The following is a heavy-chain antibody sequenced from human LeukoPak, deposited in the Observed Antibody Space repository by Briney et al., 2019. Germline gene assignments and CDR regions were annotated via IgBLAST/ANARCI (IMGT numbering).Heavy chain of an antibody. D-gene: IGHD3-10*01. J-gene: IGHJ4*02. CDR3: AKDAQTMVRGGLRAGFDY. Sequence: PGGSLRLSCTASGFTFGDFPMHWFRQAPGKGLEWVGFIRSRAYGGTTQYAASVKGRFTISRDDSKSIADLQMNSLRAEDTAVYYCAKDAQTMVRGGLRAGFDYWGQGTLVTVSS. V-gene: IGHV3-49*03. CDR1: GFTFGDFP. CDR2: IRSRAYGGTT.